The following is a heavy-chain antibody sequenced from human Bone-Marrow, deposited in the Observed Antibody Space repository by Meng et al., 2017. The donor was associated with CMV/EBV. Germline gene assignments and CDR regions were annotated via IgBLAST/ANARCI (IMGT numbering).Heavy chain of an antibody. D-gene: IGHD3-3*01. CDR2: IYYSGST. V-gene: IGHV4-39*07. Sequence: SETLSLTCTVSGVSISTNTYYWGWIRQPPGKGLEWIGNIYYSGSTYYNPSLRSRVTISVDTSKSQFSLKLSSVTAADTAVYYCARDTSNSYYDFWSGYYTIYYFDYWGQGTLVTVSS. J-gene: IGHJ4*02. CDR1: GVSISTNTYY. CDR3: ARDTSNSYYDFWSGYYTIYYFDY.